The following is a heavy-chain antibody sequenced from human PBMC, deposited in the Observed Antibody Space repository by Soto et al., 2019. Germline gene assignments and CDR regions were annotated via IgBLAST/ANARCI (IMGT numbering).Heavy chain of an antibody. V-gene: IGHV3-30-3*01. CDR1: GFTFSSYA. D-gene: IGHD5-18*01. CDR2: ISYDGSNK. Sequence: QVQLVESGGGVVQPGRSLRLSCAASGFTFSSYAMHWVRQAPGKGLEWVAVISYDGSNKYYADSVKGRFTISRDNSKNTLYLQMNSLRPEDTAVYYCARVGVDTAMGNYFDYWGQGTLVTVSS. J-gene: IGHJ4*02. CDR3: ARVGVDTAMGNYFDY.